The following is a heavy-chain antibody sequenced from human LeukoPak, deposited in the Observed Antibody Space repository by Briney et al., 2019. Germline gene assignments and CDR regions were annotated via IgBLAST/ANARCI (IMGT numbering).Heavy chain of an antibody. D-gene: IGHD3-9*01. Sequence: GRSLRLSCAASGFTFSSYGMHWVRQAPGKGLEWVAVIWYDGNNKYYADSVKGRFTISRDNSKNTLYLQMNSLRAEDTAVYYCARSTSSEYDIYHFDYWGQGTLVTVSS. V-gene: IGHV3-33*01. CDR2: IWYDGNNK. CDR3: ARSTSSEYDIYHFDY. CDR1: GFTFSSYG. J-gene: IGHJ4*02.